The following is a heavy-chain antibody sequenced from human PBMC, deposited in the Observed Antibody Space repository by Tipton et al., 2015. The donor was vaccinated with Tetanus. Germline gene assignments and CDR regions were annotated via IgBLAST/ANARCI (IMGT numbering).Heavy chain of an antibody. J-gene: IGHJ4*02. CDR2: ISHDGTDT. D-gene: IGHD6-19*01. Sequence: QLVQSGGGLVQPGGSLKLSCAASGFTFSGSDIHWVRQVPGKGLEWVAFISHDGTDTNYANSVKGRFTISRDSARNTLSPQMNSLRGEDTALYYCAKGKGIFSSDWRHYFDSWGQGTLVNVSA. V-gene: IGHV3-30*18. CDR3: AKGKGIFSSDWRHYFDS. CDR1: GFTFSGSD.